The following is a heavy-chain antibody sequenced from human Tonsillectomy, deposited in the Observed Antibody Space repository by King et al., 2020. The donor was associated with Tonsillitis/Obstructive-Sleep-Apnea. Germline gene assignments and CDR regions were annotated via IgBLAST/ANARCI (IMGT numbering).Heavy chain of an antibody. D-gene: IGHD6-19*01. CDR3: ARGGIAVAGTAY. CDR1: GGSFSGYY. V-gene: IGHV4-34*01. Sequence: VQLQQWGAGLLKPSETLSLTCAVYGGSFSGYYWSWIRQPPGKGLEWIGEINHSGSTNYNPSLKSRVTISVDTSKNQFSLKLSSVTAADTAVYYCARGGIAVAGTAYWGQRTLVTVSS. J-gene: IGHJ4*02. CDR2: INHSGST.